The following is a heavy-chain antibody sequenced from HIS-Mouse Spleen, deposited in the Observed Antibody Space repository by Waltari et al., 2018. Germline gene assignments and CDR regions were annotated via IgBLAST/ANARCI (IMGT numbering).Heavy chain of an antibody. D-gene: IGHD3-22*01. CDR3: ASGKRVVTFYYFDY. CDR2: ISGSGGST. J-gene: IGHJ4*02. CDR1: GFTFSSYA. Sequence: ASGFTFSSYAMSWVRQAPGKGLEWVSAISGSGGSTYYADSVKGRFTISRDNSKNTLYLQMNSLRAEDTAVYYCASGKRVVTFYYFDYWGQGTLVTVSS. V-gene: IGHV3-23*01.